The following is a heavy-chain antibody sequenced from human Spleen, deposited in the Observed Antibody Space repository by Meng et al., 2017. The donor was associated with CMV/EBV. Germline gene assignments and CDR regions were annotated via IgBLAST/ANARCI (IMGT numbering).Heavy chain of an antibody. CDR3: ATEAFYRGSYYPIYYFDY. V-gene: IGHV3-15*01. J-gene: IGHJ4*02. CDR1: GFTFSNAW. D-gene: IGHD1-26*01. CDR2: IRTKTDGETT. Sequence: GESLKISCAASGFTFSNAWMSWVRQAPGKGLEWVGRIRTKTDGETTDYAAPVKGRFTISRDDSKNTMYLQMNSLKTEDSALYYCATEAFYRGSYYPIYYFDYWGPGTLVTVSS.